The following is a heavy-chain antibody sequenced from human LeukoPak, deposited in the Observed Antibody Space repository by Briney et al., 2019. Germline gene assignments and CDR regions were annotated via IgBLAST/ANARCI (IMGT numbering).Heavy chain of an antibody. CDR3: ARADRLHGGPYLIGP. CDR1: GYSFTDYY. V-gene: IGHV1-2*02. Sequence: APVKVSCKTSGYSFTDYYMHWVRQAPGQGLEWMGWINPNSGGTSSARKFQGRVTMTRDTSITTVYMEVSWLTSDDTAIYYCARADRLHGGPYLIGPWGQGTLVTVSS. D-gene: IGHD2-21*01. J-gene: IGHJ5*02. CDR2: INPNSGGT.